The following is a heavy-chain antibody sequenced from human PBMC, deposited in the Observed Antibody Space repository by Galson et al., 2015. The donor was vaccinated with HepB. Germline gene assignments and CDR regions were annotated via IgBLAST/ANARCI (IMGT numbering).Heavy chain of an antibody. CDR1: GGSISSSSYY. CDR2: IYYSGST. CDR3: ARQRGGWYLGYGMDV. D-gene: IGHD6-19*01. Sequence: SETLSLTCTVSGGSISSSSYYWGWIRQPPGKGLEWIGSIYYSGSTYYNPSLKSRVTISVDTSKNQFSLKLSSVTAADTAVYYCARQRGGWYLGYGMDVWGQGTTVTVSS. V-gene: IGHV4-39*01. J-gene: IGHJ6*02.